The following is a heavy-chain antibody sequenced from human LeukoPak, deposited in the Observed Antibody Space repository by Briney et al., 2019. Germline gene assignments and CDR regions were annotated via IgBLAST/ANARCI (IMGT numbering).Heavy chain of an antibody. CDR3: SRASSTSYYDY. CDR2: IYASGST. V-gene: IGHV4-4*07. Sequence: SETLSLTCTVSGGSISTYSWTWIRQPAGKGLEWIGRIYASGSTKYNPSLKSRVTMSVDTSKNQFSLKLSSVTAADTALYYCSRASSTSYYDYWGQGTLVTVSS. D-gene: IGHD6-19*01. J-gene: IGHJ4*02. CDR1: GGSISTYS.